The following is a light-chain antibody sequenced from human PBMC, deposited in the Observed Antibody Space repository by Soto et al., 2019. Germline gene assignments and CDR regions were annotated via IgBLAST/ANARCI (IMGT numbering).Light chain of an antibody. V-gene: IGLV2-14*01. J-gene: IGLJ3*02. CDR1: TSDVGGYNY. Sequence: QSALTQRASVSGSPGQSITISCTGTTSDVGGYNYVSWHQQHPGKAPKLMIHEVRYRPSGVSNRFSGSKSGNTASLTISGLQAEDEADYYCSSYTSSGTLVFGGGTQLTVL. CDR3: SSYTSSGTLV. CDR2: EVR.